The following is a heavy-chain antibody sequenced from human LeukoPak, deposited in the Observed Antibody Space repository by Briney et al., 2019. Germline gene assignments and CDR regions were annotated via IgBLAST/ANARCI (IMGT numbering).Heavy chain of an antibody. CDR3: ARSLGDSSGNNWLDP. V-gene: IGHV3-48*01. Sequence: GGSLRLSCAASGFTFSTYAMNWVRQAPGKGLEWVSYISSSSTIYYADSVKGRFTISRDNAKNSLYLQMNSLRAEDTAVYYCARSLGDSSGNNWLDPWGQGTLVTVSS. D-gene: IGHD3-22*01. J-gene: IGHJ5*02. CDR2: ISSSSTI. CDR1: GFTFSTYA.